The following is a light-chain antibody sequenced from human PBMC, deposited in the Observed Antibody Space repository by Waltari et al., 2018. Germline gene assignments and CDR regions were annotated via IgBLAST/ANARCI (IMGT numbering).Light chain of an antibody. J-gene: IGLJ1*01. CDR3: CSYAGSSYV. CDR2: EVS. Sequence: QSALTQPASVSGSPGQSITISCTGTSSDVGSYYLVSWYQQHPGKAPKLVIYEVSKRPSGVASRFSGSKSDNTASLTISVLQAEDEADYYCCSYAGSSYVFGTGTKVTVL. CDR1: SSDVGSYYL. V-gene: IGLV2-23*02.